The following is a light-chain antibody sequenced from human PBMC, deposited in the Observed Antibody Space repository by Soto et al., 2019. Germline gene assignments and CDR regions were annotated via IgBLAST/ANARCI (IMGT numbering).Light chain of an antibody. CDR1: SSDVGGYKY. V-gene: IGLV2-14*01. CDR3: SSYTSSSTVV. Sequence: QSALTQPASVSGSPGQSITISCTGTSSDVGGYKYVSWYQQYPGKVPKLMIYDVSNRPSGVSNRFSGSKSGNTASLTISGLQAEDEADYYCSSYTSSSTVVFGGGTKLTVL. CDR2: DVS. J-gene: IGLJ2*01.